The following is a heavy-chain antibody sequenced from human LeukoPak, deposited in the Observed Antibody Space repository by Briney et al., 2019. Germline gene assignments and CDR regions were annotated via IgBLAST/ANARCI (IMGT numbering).Heavy chain of an antibody. J-gene: IGHJ4*02. CDR2: IYYSGST. D-gene: IGHD3-3*01. CDR3: ARGAPRYYDFWSGYPDY. V-gene: IGHV4-59*01. CDR1: GGSISSYY. Sequence: PSETLSLTCTVSGGSISSYYWSWIRQPPGKGLEWIWHIYYSGSTNYNPSLKSRVTISVDTSENQFSLKLSSVTAADTAVYYCARGAPRYYDFWSGYPDYSGQGTLVTVSS.